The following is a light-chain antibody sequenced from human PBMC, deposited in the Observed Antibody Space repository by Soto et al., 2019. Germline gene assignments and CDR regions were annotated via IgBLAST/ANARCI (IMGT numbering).Light chain of an antibody. J-gene: IGKJ2*01. CDR1: QSIRSW. V-gene: IGKV1-5*03. CDR3: QKYNSHPDT. Sequence: DIQMTQSPSTLSGSVGVRVTITCRASQSIRSWLAWYQQKPAKAPKLLIYKSSRLESGIPSRFKDSGSGTEFSLTISDLQVDDFATHSCQKYNSHPDTCGQGTKVDSK. CDR2: KSS.